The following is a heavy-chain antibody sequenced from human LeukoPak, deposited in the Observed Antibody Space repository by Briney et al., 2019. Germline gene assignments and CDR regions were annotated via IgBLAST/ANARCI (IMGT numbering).Heavy chain of an antibody. CDR1: GFTFSTYG. J-gene: IGHJ4*02. CDR2: IRYDGRNK. D-gene: IGHD3-22*01. Sequence: GGSLRLSCAASGFTFSTYGMHWVRQAPGKGLEWVAFIRYDGRNKYYADSVKGRFTISTDNAKNSLYLQMNSLRAEDTAVYYCVRVDSSGYGLHWGLDYWGQGTLVTVSS. V-gene: IGHV3-30*02. CDR3: VRVDSSGYGLHWGLDY.